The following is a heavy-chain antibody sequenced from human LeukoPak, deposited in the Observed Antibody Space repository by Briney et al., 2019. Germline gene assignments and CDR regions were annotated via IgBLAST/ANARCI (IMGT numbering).Heavy chain of an antibody. D-gene: IGHD4-17*01. V-gene: IGHV3-21*01. CDR2: ISSTSTYI. CDR1: RFTFSTYS. J-gene: IGHJ5*02. Sequence: GGSLRLSCAASRFTFSTYSMNWVRQAPGKGLEWVSSISSTSTYIYHADSVKGRFTISRDNAKNSLYLQMNSLRAEDTAVYYCARAHTVTTNWFDPWGQGTLVTVSS. CDR3: ARAHTVTTNWFDP.